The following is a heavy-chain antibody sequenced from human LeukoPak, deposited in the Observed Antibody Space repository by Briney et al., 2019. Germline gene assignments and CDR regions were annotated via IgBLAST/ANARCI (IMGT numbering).Heavy chain of an antibody. CDR1: GFTFSSYA. D-gene: IGHD3-10*02. J-gene: IGHJ6*04. CDR2: IHYDGSNN. Sequence: GGSLRLSCAAAGFTFSSYAMHWGRQGPGKGGGGVAFIHYDGSNNYYADSVKGRFTISRNNSKNTLYLQMNTLRAEDAAVYYCAELGITMIGGVWGKGTTVTISS. V-gene: IGHV3-30*02. CDR3: AELGITMIGGV.